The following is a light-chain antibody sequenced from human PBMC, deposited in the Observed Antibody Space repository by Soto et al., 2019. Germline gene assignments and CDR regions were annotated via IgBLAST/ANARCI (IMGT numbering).Light chain of an antibody. CDR1: QSIGNW. V-gene: IGKV1-5*01. Sequence: DIQMTQSPSTLSASLGDRVTITCRASQSIGNWLAWYQQKPGKAPNLLIYDASSLESGVPSRFSGSGSGTEFTLTISSLEPEDFAVYYCQQRSNWPPITFGPGTKVDIK. CDR2: DAS. J-gene: IGKJ3*01. CDR3: QQRSNWPPIT.